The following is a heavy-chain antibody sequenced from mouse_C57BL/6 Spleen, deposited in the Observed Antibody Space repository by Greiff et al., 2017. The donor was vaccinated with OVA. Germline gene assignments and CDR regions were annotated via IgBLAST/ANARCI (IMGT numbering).Heavy chain of an antibody. Sequence: QVQLQQSGAELARPGASVKLSCKASGYTFTSYCLCWVKQRTGQGLEWIGEFYPRSGNTYYNEKFKGKATLTANKSSSTAYMELRSLTSEDSAVSFCTRSYYGSSYDYFDDWGQGTTLTVSS. CDR2: FYPRSGNT. CDR3: TRSYYGSSYDYFDD. J-gene: IGHJ2*01. D-gene: IGHD1-1*01. CDR1: GYTFTSYC. V-gene: IGHV1-81*01.